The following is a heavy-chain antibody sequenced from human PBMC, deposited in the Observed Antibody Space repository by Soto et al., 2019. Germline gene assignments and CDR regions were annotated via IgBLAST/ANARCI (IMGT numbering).Heavy chain of an antibody. J-gene: IGHJ4*02. D-gene: IGHD5-18*01. V-gene: IGHV3-23*01. CDR3: AKDLQLWLIGWILDY. Sequence: EVQLLESGGGLVQPGGSLRLSGAASGFTFSSYAMSWVRQAPGKGLEWVSAIRGSGGSTYYADSVKGRFTISRDNSKNTLYLQMNSLRAEDTAVYYCAKDLQLWLIGWILDYWGQGTLVTVSS. CDR1: GFTFSSYA. CDR2: IRGSGGST.